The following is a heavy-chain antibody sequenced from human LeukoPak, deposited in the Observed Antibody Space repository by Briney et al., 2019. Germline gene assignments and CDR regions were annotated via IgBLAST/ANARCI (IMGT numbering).Heavy chain of an antibody. CDR3: ARDGYSYGQRVYFDY. V-gene: IGHV4-4*07. D-gene: IGHD5-18*01. CDR2: IYTRGST. J-gene: IGHJ4*02. CDR1: GGSISSYY. Sequence: SETLSLTCTVSGGSISSYYWSWIRQPAGKGLEWIGRIYTRGSTNYNPSLKRRVTMSVDTSKNQFSLKLSSVTAADTAVYYCARDGYSYGQRVYFDYWGQGTLVTVSS.